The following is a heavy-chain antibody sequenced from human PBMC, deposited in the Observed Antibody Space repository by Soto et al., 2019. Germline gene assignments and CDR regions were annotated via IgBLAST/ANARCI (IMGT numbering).Heavy chain of an antibody. Sequence: ASVKVSCKASGYTFTSYGISWVRQAPGQGLEWMGWISAYNGNTNYAQKLQGRVTMTTDTSTSTAYMELRSLRSDDTAVYYCARDGVAAAGTAHRYYYYYMDVWGKGTTVTVS. CDR3: ARDGVAAAGTAHRYYYYYMDV. D-gene: IGHD6-13*01. CDR1: GYTFTSYG. J-gene: IGHJ6*03. CDR2: ISAYNGNT. V-gene: IGHV1-18*01.